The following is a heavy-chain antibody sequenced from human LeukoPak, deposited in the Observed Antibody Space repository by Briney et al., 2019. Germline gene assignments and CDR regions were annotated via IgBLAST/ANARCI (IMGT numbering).Heavy chain of an antibody. CDR2: ISSSSSNI. D-gene: IGHD2-21*02. CDR3: VREARIVVVTATLGGWFDP. CDR1: GFPFSSYT. Sequence: GGSLRLSCAASGFPFSSYTMNWVRQAPGKGLEWLSYISSSSSNIYYADSVKGRFTVSGDNAKNSLYLQMNSLRAEDQAVYYCVREARIVVVTATLGGWFDPWGQGTLVTVSS. V-gene: IGHV3-48*04. J-gene: IGHJ5*02.